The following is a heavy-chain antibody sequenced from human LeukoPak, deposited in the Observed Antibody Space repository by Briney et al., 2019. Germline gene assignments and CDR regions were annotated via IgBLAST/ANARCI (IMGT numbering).Heavy chain of an antibody. Sequence: PGGSLRLSCAASGFTFSSYAMSWVRQAPGKGLEWVSAISGSGGSTYYADSVKGRFTISRDNSKNTLYLQMNSLRAEDTAVYYCAKVNYYYGSGSYIDYWGQGTLVTVSS. D-gene: IGHD3-10*01. CDR2: ISGSGGST. CDR3: AKVNYYYGSGSYIDY. J-gene: IGHJ4*02. CDR1: GFTFSSYA. V-gene: IGHV3-23*01.